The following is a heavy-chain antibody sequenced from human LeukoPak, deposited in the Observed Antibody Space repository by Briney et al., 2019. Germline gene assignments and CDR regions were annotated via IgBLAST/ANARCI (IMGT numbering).Heavy chain of an antibody. V-gene: IGHV3-23*01. CDR3: AKDVRVGGGGMDV. J-gene: IGHJ6*02. CDR2: ISDSGANK. D-gene: IGHD3-16*01. CDR1: GFTSSTYA. Sequence: GGSLRLSCAASGFTSSTYAMNWVRQAPGKGLEWVSLISDSGANKHYAASVKGRFTISRDNSKNTLSLQMNSLRPEDTALYYCAKDVRVGGGGMDVWGQGTPVTVSS.